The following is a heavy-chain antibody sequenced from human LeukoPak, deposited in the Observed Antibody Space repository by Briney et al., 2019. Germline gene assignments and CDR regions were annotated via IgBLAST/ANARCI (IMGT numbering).Heavy chain of an antibody. Sequence: PGGSLRLSCAASGFTFSSYSMNWVRQAPGKGLEWVSSISSSSSYIYYADSVKGRFTISRDNAKNSLYLQMNSLRAEDTAVYYCARAVSFTYYYGSGSYSPLDYWGQGTLVTVSS. V-gene: IGHV3-21*01. D-gene: IGHD3-10*01. J-gene: IGHJ4*02. CDR1: GFTFSSYS. CDR2: ISSSSSYI. CDR3: ARAVSFTYYYGSGSYSPLDY.